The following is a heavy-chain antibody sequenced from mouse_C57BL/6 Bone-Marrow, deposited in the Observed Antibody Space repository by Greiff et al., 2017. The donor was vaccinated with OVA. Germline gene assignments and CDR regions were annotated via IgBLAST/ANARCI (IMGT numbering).Heavy chain of an antibody. Sequence: EVQRVESGGDLVKPGGSLKLSCAASGFTFSSYGMSWVRQTPDKRLEWVATISSGGSYTYYPDSVKGRFTISRDNAKNTLYLQMSSLKSEDTAMYYCARDGTTVRFAYWGQGTLVTVSA. D-gene: IGHD1-1*01. J-gene: IGHJ3*01. V-gene: IGHV5-6*01. CDR1: GFTFSSYG. CDR2: ISSGGSYT. CDR3: ARDGTTVRFAY.